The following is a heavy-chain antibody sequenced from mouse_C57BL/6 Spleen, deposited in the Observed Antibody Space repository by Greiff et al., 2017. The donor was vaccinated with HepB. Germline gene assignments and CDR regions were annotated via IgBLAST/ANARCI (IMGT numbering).Heavy chain of an antibody. CDR1: GYTFTSYW. D-gene: IGHD1-1*01. CDR3: ALYGSSPHWYFDV. V-gene: IGHV1-50*01. CDR2: IDPSDSYT. J-gene: IGHJ1*03. Sequence: QVQLQQSGAELVKPGASVKLSCKASGYTFTSYWMQWVKQRPGQGLEWIGEIDPSDSYTNYNQKFKGKATLTVDTSSSTAYMQLSSLTSEDSAVYYCALYGSSPHWYFDVWGTGTTVTVSS.